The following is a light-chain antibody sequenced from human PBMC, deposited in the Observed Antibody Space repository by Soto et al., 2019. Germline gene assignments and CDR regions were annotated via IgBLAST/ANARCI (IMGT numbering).Light chain of an antibody. CDR1: SSDVGGYNY. J-gene: IGLJ1*01. CDR3: CTYAGSYV. Sequence: QSVLTQPRSVSGSPGQSVTISCTGTSSDVGGYNYVSWYQQHPGKAPKLMIYDVSKRPSGVPDRFSGSKSGNTVSLTISGLQAEDEADYYCCTYAGSYVFGTGSTVTVL. CDR2: DVS. V-gene: IGLV2-11*01.